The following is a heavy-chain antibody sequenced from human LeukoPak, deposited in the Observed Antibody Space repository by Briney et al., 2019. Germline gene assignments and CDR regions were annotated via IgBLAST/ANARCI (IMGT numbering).Heavy chain of an antibody. CDR3: ARDYFCSTATCYWFDP. D-gene: IGHD2-2*01. Sequence: PGGSLRLSCAASGFTFEDFGMSWVRQTPGKGLEWVAGINWNGGSTGYADSVKGRFTISRDNAKNSLYLQMNSLRAEDTALYHCARDYFCSTATCYWFDPWGQGTLVTVSS. J-gene: IGHJ5*02. CDR2: INWNGGST. CDR1: GFTFEDFG. V-gene: IGHV3-20*01.